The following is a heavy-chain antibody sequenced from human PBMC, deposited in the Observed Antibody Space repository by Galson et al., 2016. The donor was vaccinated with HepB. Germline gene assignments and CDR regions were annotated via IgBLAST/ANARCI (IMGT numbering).Heavy chain of an antibody. Sequence: SVKVSCKASGYTFTSYYMHWVRQAPGHGPEWMGFINPSDGSTRYAQKFQGRVTMTRDTSSSTLYLELRSLRSEDTALYYCARFGRATGGRPIVLGSPYMDVWGKGTTVTVSS. V-gene: IGHV1-46*01. J-gene: IGHJ6*03. CDR2: INPSDGST. CDR3: ARFGRATGGRPIVLGSPYMDV. CDR1: GYTFTSYY. D-gene: IGHD2-15*01.